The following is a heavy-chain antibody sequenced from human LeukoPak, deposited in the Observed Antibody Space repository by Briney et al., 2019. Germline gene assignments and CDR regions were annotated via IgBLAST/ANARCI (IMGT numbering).Heavy chain of an antibody. J-gene: IGHJ4*02. CDR1: GGSFSGYY. D-gene: IGHD4-23*01. CDR2: INHSGST. V-gene: IGHV4-34*01. Sequence: SETLSLTCAVYGGSFSGYYWSWIRQPSGKGLEWIGEINHSGSTNYNPSLKSRVTISVDTAKNQFSLKLSSVTAADTAVYYCAGYYGGDKHYFDYWGQGTLVTVSS. CDR3: AGYYGGDKHYFDY.